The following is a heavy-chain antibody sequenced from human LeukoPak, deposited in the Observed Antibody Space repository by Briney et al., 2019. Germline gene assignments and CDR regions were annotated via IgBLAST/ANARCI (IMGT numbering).Heavy chain of an antibody. Sequence: GASVKVSCKASGYTFTDYYMHWVRQAPGQGLELMGWIYPNSGGTNSAQKFQGRVTMTRDTSISTAYMELSRLRSDDTAVYYCVKMYYDFWSAFDIWGQGTMVTVSS. J-gene: IGHJ3*02. CDR1: GYTFTDYY. V-gene: IGHV1-2*02. CDR2: IYPNSGGT. CDR3: VKMYYDFWSAFDI. D-gene: IGHD3-3*01.